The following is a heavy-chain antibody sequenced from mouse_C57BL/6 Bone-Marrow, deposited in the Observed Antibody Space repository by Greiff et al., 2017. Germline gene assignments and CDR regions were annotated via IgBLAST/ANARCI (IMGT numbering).Heavy chain of an antibody. CDR1: GFTFSNYW. V-gene: IGHV6-3*01. D-gene: IGHD2-3*01. CDR3: TSLYDGYPHYFDY. CDR2: IRLKSDNYAT. Sequence: EVMLVASGGGLVQPGGSMKLSCVASGFTFSNYWMNWVRQSPEKGLEWVAQIRLKSDNYATHYAESVKGRFTISRDDSKSSVYLQMNNLRAEDTGIYYCTSLYDGYPHYFDYWGQGTTLTVSS. J-gene: IGHJ2*01.